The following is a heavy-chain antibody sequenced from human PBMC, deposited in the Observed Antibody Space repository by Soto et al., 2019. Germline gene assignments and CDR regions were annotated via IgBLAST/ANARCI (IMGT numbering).Heavy chain of an antibody. CDR1: GFTFSSYA. CDR2: ISGSGGST. V-gene: IGHV3-23*01. Sequence: GGSLRLSCAASGFTFSSYAMSWVRQAPGKGLEWVSAISGSGGSTYYADSVKGRFTISRDNSKNTLYLQMNSLRAEDTAVYYCARAPDILTGYYYYWGQGPLVTVSS. J-gene: IGHJ4*02. D-gene: IGHD3-9*01. CDR3: ARAPDILTGYYYY.